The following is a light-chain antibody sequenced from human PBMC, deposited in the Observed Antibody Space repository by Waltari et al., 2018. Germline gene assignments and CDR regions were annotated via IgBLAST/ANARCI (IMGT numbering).Light chain of an antibody. CDR3: SSYTSSSSYV. J-gene: IGLJ1*01. CDR1: SSDVGGYNY. V-gene: IGLV2-14*01. CDR2: EVS. Sequence: QSALTQPASVSVSPGQSITISCTGTSSDVGGYNYFSWYQQHPGKAPKLMIYEVSNRPAGVSKRFAGSKSGNTASLTILGLQAEDEADYYCSSYTSSSSYVFVTGTKVTVL.